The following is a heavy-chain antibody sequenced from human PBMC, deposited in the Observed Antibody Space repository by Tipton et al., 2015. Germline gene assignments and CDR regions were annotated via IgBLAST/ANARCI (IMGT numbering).Heavy chain of an antibody. Sequence: SLRLSCAASGFSFSDHYMEWVRQAPGKGLEWVAVIWYDGSNKYYADSVKGRFTISRDNSKNTLYLQMNSLRAEDTAVYYCARGRGCSDGSCYDWFDPWGQGTLVTVSS. CDR2: IWYDGSNK. J-gene: IGHJ5*02. V-gene: IGHV3-33*08. CDR1: GFSFSDHY. CDR3: ARGRGCSDGSCYDWFDP. D-gene: IGHD2-15*01.